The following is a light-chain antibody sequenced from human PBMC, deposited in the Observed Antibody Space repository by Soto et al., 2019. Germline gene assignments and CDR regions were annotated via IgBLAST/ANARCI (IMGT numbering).Light chain of an antibody. V-gene: IGLV2-14*03. Sequence: QSVLTQPASVSGSPGQSITMSCIGTSSDVGNYDYVSWYQHHPGKAPKLMIYDVSNRPSGVSTRFSGSKSGNTASLTISGLQAEDEAEYFCNSYSSSSTLVFGSGTKLTVL. J-gene: IGLJ1*01. CDR1: SSDVGNYDY. CDR3: NSYSSSSTLV. CDR2: DVS.